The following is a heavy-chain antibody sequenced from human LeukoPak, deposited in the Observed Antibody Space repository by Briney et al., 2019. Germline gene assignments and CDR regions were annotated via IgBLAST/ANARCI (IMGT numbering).Heavy chain of an antibody. V-gene: IGHV4-59*08. CDR3: ARPAATGIEAFDI. J-gene: IGHJ3*02. CDR2: LYYSGRT. D-gene: IGHD6-13*01. Sequence: KSSETLSLTCTVSGGSISSYYWSWIRQPPGKGLEWIGYLYYSGRTNYNPSLKSRVTISVDTSKNHFSLKLSPVTAADTAVYYCARPAATGIEAFDIWGQGTMVTISS. CDR1: GGSISSYY.